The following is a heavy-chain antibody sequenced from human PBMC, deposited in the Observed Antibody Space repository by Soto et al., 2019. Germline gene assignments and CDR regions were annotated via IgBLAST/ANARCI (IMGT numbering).Heavy chain of an antibody. J-gene: IGHJ4*01. Sequence: SETLSLTCTVSGASISSGGYYWSWIRRLPGKGLEWIGYISYSGSTNYNPSLKSRVAISVDTSDNQFSLKLSSVTAADTAVYYCARSAVVGTTLYYFDFWGQGTLVTVSS. CDR1: GASISSGGYY. CDR2: ISYSGST. D-gene: IGHD1-26*01. V-gene: IGHV4-31*03. CDR3: ARSAVVGTTLYYFDF.